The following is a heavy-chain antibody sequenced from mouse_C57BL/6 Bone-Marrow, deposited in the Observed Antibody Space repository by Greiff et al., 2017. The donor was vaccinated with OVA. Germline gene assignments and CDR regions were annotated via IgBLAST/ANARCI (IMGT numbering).Heavy chain of an antibody. D-gene: IGHD1-1*01. CDR2: ISSGGSYT. J-gene: IGHJ2*01. V-gene: IGHV5-6*01. Sequence: VQLKESGGDLVKPGGSLKLSCAASGFTFSSYGMSWVRQTPDKRLEWVATISSGGSYTYYPDSVKGRFTISRDNAKNTLYLQMSSLKSEDTAMYYCARHDYYGSRDYWGQGTTLTVSS. CDR3: ARHDYYGSRDY. CDR1: GFTFSSYG.